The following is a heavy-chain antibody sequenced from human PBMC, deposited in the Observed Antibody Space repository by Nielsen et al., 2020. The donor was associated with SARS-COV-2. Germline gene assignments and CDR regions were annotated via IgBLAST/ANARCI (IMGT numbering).Heavy chain of an antibody. CDR3: ASPGGYQLPKYYYYYYYMDV. J-gene: IGHJ6*03. V-gene: IGHV1-69*13. D-gene: IGHD2-2*01. CDR1: GGTFSSYA. CDR2: IIPIFGTA. Sequence: SVKVSCKASGGTFSSYAISWVRQAPGQGLEWMGGIIPIFGTANYAQKFQGRVTITADESTSTAHMELSSLRSEDTAVYYCASPGGYQLPKYYYYYYYMDVWGKGTTVTVSS.